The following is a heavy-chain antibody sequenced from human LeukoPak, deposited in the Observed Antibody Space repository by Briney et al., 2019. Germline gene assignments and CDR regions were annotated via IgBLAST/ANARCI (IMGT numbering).Heavy chain of an antibody. CDR1: AGSISSGEYY. J-gene: IGHJ6*03. D-gene: IGHD3-3*01. CDR3: ARYYDFLSYMDV. CDR2: IYYSGRT. V-gene: IGHV4-30-4*08. Sequence: SQTLSLTCTVSAGSISSGEYYWSWIRQPPGKGLEWIGYIYYSGRTYYNPSLKSRLSITVDTSKNQFSLKLNSVTAADTAVYYCARYYDFLSYMDVWGKGTTVTVSS.